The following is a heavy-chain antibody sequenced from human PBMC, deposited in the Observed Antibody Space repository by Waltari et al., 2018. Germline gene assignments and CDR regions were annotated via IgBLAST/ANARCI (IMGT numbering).Heavy chain of an antibody. D-gene: IGHD2-2*01. V-gene: IGHV6-1*01. CDR1: GDSVPNNDAA. J-gene: IGHJ4*02. CDR2: TYHRFKWYS. Sequence: QVQLQQSGPGLVKPSQTLSLTCAISGDSVPNNDAAWNWIRQSPSGGLEWLGRTYHRFKWYSFYAVSVKGRITINPDTSKNQFSLHLTSLTPEDTAVYYCARGPAPLRYWGQGTPVTVSS. CDR3: ARGPAPLRY.